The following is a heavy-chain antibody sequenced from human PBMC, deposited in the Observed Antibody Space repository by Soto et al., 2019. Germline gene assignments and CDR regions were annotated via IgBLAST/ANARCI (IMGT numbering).Heavy chain of an antibody. D-gene: IGHD6-19*01. CDR1: GGPISSGGYS. CDR3: ASYSSGWTVDY. V-gene: IGHV4-30-2*01. CDR2: IYHSGST. J-gene: IGHJ4*02. Sequence: SETLSLTCAISGGPISSGGYSWSWIRQPPGKGLEWIGYIYHSGSTYYNPSLKSRVTISVDRSKNQFSLKLSSVTAADTAVYYCASYSSGWTVDYWGQGTLVTVSS.